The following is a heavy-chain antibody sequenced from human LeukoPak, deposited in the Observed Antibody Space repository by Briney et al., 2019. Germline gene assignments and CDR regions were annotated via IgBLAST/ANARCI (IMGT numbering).Heavy chain of an antibody. CDR1: GGSISSYY. J-gene: IGHJ4*02. CDR3: ARSGYYYDSSGYYY. D-gene: IGHD3-22*01. Sequence: PSETLSLTCTVSGGSISSYYWSWTLQPPGKGLEWIGYIYYSGSTNYNPSLKSRVTISVDTSKNQFSLKLSSVTAADTAVYYCARSGYYYDSSGYYYWGQGTLVTVSS. CDR2: IYYSGST. V-gene: IGHV4-59*01.